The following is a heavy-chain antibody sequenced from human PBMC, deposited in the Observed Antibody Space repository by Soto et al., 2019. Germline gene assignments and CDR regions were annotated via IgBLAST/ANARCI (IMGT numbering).Heavy chain of an antibody. CDR3: ARDRGRGFDGMDV. CDR2: IGTAGDT. V-gene: IGHV3-13*01. Sequence: GGSLRLSCAASGFTFSSYDMHWVRQATGKGLEWVSAIGTAGDTYYPGSVKGRFTISRENAKNSLYLQMNSLRAEDTAVYYCARDRGRGFDGMDVWGQGTTVTVSS. CDR1: GFTFSSYD. D-gene: IGHD3-10*01. J-gene: IGHJ6*02.